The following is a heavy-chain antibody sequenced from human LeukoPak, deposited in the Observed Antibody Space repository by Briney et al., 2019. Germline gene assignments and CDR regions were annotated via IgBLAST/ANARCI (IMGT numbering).Heavy chain of an antibody. D-gene: IGHD2/OR15-2a*01. Sequence: KASETLSLTCAVYGGSFSGYYWNWIRQPPGKGLEWIGYIYYSGTTNYNPSLKSRVTISVDTSKNQFSLKLSSVTTADTAVYYCARGFTLFDPWGQGTLVTVSS. V-gene: IGHV4-59*01. J-gene: IGHJ5*02. CDR2: IYYSGTT. CDR1: GGSFSGYY. CDR3: ARGFTLFDP.